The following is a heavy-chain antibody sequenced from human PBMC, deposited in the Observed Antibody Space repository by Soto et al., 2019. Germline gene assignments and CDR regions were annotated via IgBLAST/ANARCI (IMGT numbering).Heavy chain of an antibody. V-gene: IGHV4-39*01. CDR2: IYYSGST. CDR1: GGSISSSSYY. D-gene: IGHD3-10*01. Sequence: QLQLQESGPGLVKPSETLSLTCTVSGGSISSSSYYWGWIRQPPGKGLEWIGSIYYSGSTYYNPSLKSRVTISVDTSKNQFSLKLSSVTAADTAVYYCARGATNKDYYGSGSYYGVWGQGTLVTVSS. J-gene: IGHJ4*02. CDR3: ARGATNKDYYGSGSYYGV.